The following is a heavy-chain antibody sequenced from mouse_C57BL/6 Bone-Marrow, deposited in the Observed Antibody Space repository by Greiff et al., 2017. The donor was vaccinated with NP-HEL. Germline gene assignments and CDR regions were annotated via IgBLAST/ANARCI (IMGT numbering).Heavy chain of an antibody. CDR3: ARRELRPYYAMDY. CDR1: GYTFTSYW. V-gene: IGHV1-7*01. J-gene: IGHJ4*01. D-gene: IGHD1-1*01. CDR2: INPSSGYT. Sequence: QVQLKQSGAELAKPGASVKLSCKASGYTFTSYWMHWVKQRPGQGLEWIGYINPSSGYTKYNQKFKDKATLTADKSSSTAYMQLSSLTYEDSAVYYCARRELRPYYAMDYWGQGTSVTVSS.